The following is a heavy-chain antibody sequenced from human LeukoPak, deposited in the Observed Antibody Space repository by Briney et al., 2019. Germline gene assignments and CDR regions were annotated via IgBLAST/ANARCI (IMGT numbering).Heavy chain of an antibody. D-gene: IGHD4-23*01. J-gene: IGHJ4*02. CDR3: ARRLGGVYYGGSGFDY. CDR2: IYYSGST. Sequence: PSETLSLTCTVSGGSISSSSYYWGWIRQPPGKGLEWIGSIYYSGSTYYNPSLKSRVTISVDTSKNQFSLKLSSVTAADTAVYYCARRLGGVYYGGSGFDYWGQGTLVTVSS. V-gene: IGHV4-39*01. CDR1: GGSISSSSYY.